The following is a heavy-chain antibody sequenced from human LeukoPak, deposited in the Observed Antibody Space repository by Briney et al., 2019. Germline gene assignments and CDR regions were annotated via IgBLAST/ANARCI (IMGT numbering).Heavy chain of an antibody. V-gene: IGHV4-39*07. Sequence: SETLSLTCTVSGGSISSSSYYWGWIRQPPGKGLEWIGSIYYSGSTYYNPSLKSRVTISVDASKNQFSLKLSSVTAADTAVYYCARVYYYYYYMDVWGKGTTVTVSS. J-gene: IGHJ6*03. CDR1: GGSISSSSYY. CDR3: ARVYYYYYYMDV. CDR2: IYYSGST.